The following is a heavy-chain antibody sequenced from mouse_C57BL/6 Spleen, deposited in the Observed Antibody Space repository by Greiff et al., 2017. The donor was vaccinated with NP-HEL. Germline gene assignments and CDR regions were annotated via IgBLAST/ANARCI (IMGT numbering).Heavy chain of an antibody. CDR3: ARDYYSNYEFAY. J-gene: IGHJ3*01. Sequence: QVQLQQPGAELVKPGASVKLSCKASGYTFTSYWMHWVKQRPGQGLEWIGMIHPNSGSTNYNEKFKSKATLTVDKSSSTAYMQLSSLTSEDSAVYYCARDYYSNYEFAYWGQGTLVTVSA. D-gene: IGHD2-5*01. V-gene: IGHV1-64*01. CDR1: GYTFTSYW. CDR2: IHPNSGST.